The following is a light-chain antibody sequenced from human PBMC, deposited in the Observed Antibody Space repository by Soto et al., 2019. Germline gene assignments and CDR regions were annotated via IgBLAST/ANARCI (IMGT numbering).Light chain of an antibody. V-gene: IGKV2-28*01. CDR3: MQALQTPPWT. CDR2: LGS. CDR1: QSLLHSNGYNY. J-gene: IGKJ1*01. Sequence: IVMTQSPLSLPVTPGEPASISCRSSQSLLHSNGYNYLDWYLQKPGQSPQLLIYLGSNRASGVPDRFSGSVSGTDFTLEISRVEAEDVGVYYCMQALQTPPWTFGQGSKVDIK.